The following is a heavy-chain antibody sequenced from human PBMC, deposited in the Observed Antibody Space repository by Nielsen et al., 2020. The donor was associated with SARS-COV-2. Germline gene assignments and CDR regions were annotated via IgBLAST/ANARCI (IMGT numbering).Heavy chain of an antibody. CDR3: ARGSITGGFDP. D-gene: IGHD1-20*01. J-gene: IGHJ5*02. CDR1: GFTFSSYD. Sequence: GGSLRLSCAASGFTFSSYDMHWVRQATGKSLEWVSAIGTAGDTYYPGSVKGRFTISRENAKNSLYLQMNSLRAGDTAVYYCARGSITGGFDPWGQGTLATVSS. V-gene: IGHV3-13*04. CDR2: IGTAGDT.